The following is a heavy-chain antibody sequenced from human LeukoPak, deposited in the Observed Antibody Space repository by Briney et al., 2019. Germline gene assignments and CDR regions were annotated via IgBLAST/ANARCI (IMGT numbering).Heavy chain of an antibody. CDR3: ASGKRITMIVVVIPDAFDI. CDR2: IYYSGST. J-gene: IGHJ3*02. D-gene: IGHD3-22*01. V-gene: IGHV4-39*07. Sequence: PSETLSPTCTVSGGSISSSSYYWGWIRQPPGKGLEWIGSIYYSGSTYYNPSLKSRVTISVDTSKNQFSLKLSSVTAADTAVYYCASGKRITMIVVVIPDAFDIWGQGTMVTVSS. CDR1: GGSISSSSYY.